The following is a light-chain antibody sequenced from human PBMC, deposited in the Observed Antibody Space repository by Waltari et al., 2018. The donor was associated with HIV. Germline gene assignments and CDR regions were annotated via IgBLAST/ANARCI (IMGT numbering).Light chain of an antibody. CDR3: SSYTSSSTRV. V-gene: IGLV2-14*01. J-gene: IGLJ1*01. Sequence: QSALTQPASVSGSPGQSITISCTGTSRDVGGYNYGPWYQQPPGKAPKLMFYEVSNRPSGVSNRCTGSKSGNTASLTSSGLQAEDEADYYCSSYTSSSTRVFGTGTKVTVL. CDR2: EVS. CDR1: SRDVGGYNY.